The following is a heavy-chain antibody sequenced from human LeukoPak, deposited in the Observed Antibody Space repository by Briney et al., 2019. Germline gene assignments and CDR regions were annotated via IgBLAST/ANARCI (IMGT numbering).Heavy chain of an antibody. V-gene: IGHV4-39*02. CDR1: GDSISRSTYY. CDR2: VYYGRSP. D-gene: IGHD6-25*01. Sequence: SETLSLTCTVSGDSISRSTYYWAWIRQPPGKGLEWIGSVYYGRSPYFNPSLESQATISVDTSKNHFSLKMSSVTAADTAVYYCARSSGTGTFSYWGQGTLVTVSS. CDR3: ARSSGTGTFSY. J-gene: IGHJ4*02.